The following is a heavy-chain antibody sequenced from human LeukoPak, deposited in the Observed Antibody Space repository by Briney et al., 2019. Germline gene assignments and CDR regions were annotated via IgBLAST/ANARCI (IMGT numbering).Heavy chain of an antibody. CDR1: GGSFSGYY. Sequence: PSETLSLTCAVYGGSFSGYYWSWIRQPAGKGLEWIGRIYSSGSTNYNPSLKSRVTMSVDTSKNQFSLKLSSVTAADTAVYYCARVRADYYGSGSHYKVWFDPWGQGTLVTVSS. CDR2: IYSSGST. J-gene: IGHJ5*02. CDR3: ARVRADYYGSGSHYKVWFDP. V-gene: IGHV4-59*10. D-gene: IGHD3-10*01.